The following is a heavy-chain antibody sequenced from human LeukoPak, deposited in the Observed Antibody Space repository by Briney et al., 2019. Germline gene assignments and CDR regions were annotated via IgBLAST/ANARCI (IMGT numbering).Heavy chain of an antibody. J-gene: IGHJ4*02. CDR2: IYYSGST. V-gene: IGHV4-31*03. D-gene: IGHD2-21*02. Sequence: SQTLSLTCTVSGGSISSGGYYWSWIRQHPGKGLEWIGYIYYSGSTYYNPSLKSRVTISVDTSKNQFSLKLSSVTAADTAVYYCARAAADPENVVTAIGFDYWGQGTLVTVSS. CDR1: GGSISSGGYY. CDR3: ARAAADPENVVTAIGFDY.